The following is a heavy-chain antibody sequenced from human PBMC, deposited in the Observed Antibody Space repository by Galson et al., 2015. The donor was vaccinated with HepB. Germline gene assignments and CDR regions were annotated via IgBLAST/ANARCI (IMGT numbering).Heavy chain of an antibody. J-gene: IGHJ4*02. V-gene: IGHV3-43*01. CDR1: GFTFDDYT. Sequence: SLRLSCAASGFTFDDYTMHWVRQAPGKGLGWVSLISWDGGSTYYADSVKGRFTISRDNSKNSLYLQMNSLRTEDTALYYCAKVEEEYSSSWYDYWGQGTLVTVSS. CDR2: ISWDGGST. CDR3: AKVEEEYSSSWYDY. D-gene: IGHD6-13*01.